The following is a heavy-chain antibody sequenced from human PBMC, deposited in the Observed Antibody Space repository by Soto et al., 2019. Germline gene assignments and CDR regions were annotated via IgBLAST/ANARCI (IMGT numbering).Heavy chain of an antibody. CDR3: AKNLWFGELCRAFDI. J-gene: IGHJ3*02. CDR1: GLTFSSYA. Sequence: GGSLRLSCAASGLTFSSYAMSWVRQAPGKGLEWVSAISGSGGSTYYADSVKGRFTISRDNSKNTLYLQMNSLRAEDTAVYYCAKNLWFGELCRAFDIWGQGTMVTVSS. CDR2: ISGSGGST. D-gene: IGHD3-10*01. V-gene: IGHV3-23*01.